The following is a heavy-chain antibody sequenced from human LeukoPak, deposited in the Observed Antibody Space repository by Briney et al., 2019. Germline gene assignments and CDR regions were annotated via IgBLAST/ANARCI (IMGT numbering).Heavy chain of an antibody. D-gene: IGHD4-17*01. CDR2: IKQDGSEK. J-gene: IGHJ4*02. Sequence: GGSLRLSCAASGFTFSSYWMSWVRQAPGKGLEWVANIKQDGSEKYYVDSVKGRFTISRDNAKNSLYLQMNSLRAEDTAVYYCAREPPTVTTPKEICYFDYWGQGTLSPSPQ. CDR3: AREPPTVTTPKEICYFDY. CDR1: GFTFSSYW. V-gene: IGHV3-7*01.